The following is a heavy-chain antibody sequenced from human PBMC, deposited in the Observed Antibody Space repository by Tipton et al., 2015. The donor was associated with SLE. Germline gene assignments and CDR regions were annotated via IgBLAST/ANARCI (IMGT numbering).Heavy chain of an antibody. J-gene: IGHJ4*02. CDR1: GGSISSHY. Sequence: TLSLTCTVSGGSISSHYWSWIRQPPGKTLEWIGYIYSGGSTNYNPSLKSRVSISVDTSKNQFSLKLSSVTAADTAVYYCARGGHTAMVTFDYWGQGTLVTVSS. V-gene: IGHV4-59*11. CDR2: IYSGGST. D-gene: IGHD5-18*01. CDR3: ARGGHTAMVTFDY.